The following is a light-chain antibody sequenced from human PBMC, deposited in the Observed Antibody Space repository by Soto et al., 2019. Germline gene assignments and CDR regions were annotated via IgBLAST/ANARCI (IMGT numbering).Light chain of an antibody. CDR1: QSVYNNY. CDR2: GAS. CDR3: QQYGNSVT. J-gene: IGKJ4*01. V-gene: IGKV3-20*01. Sequence: EIVLTQSPGTVSLSPGERATLSCRASQSVYNNYIAWYQQSPGQAPRVLIYGASTRATGTPDRFSGSGSGTGFTFTISRLEPEDSAVYYCQQYGNSVTFGGGTKVDIK.